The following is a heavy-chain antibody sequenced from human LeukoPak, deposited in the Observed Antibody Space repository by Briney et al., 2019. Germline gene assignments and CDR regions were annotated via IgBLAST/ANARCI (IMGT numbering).Heavy chain of an antibody. J-gene: IGHJ4*02. D-gene: IGHD6-19*01. V-gene: IGHV3-9*01. Sequence: LPGGSLRLSCAASGFTFDDYAMHWVRQAPGKGLEWVSGISWNSGSIGYADSVKGRFTISRDNAKNSLYLQMNSLRAEDTALYYCAKGAGSGPIGPAVDYWGQGTLVTVSS. CDR3: AKGAGSGPIGPAVDY. CDR1: GFTFDDYA. CDR2: ISWNSGSI.